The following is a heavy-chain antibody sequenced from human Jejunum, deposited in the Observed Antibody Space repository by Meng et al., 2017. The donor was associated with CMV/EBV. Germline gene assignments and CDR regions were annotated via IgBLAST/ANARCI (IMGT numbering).Heavy chain of an antibody. CDR1: GFTFRSYE. V-gene: IGHV3-48*03. Sequence: CAASGFTFRSYEMNWVRQAPGKGLEWVSYISSSDSIYYADSVKGRFTISRDNAKNSLYLQMNSLRAEDTALYYCATDDYGGNPAYWGQGTRGTGSS. CDR3: ATDDYGGNPAY. J-gene: IGHJ4*02. CDR2: ISSSDSI. D-gene: IGHD4-23*01.